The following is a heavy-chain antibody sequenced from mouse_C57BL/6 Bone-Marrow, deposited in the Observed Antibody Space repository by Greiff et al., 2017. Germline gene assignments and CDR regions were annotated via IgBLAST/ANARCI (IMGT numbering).Heavy chain of an antibody. D-gene: IGHD4-1*01. J-gene: IGHJ2*01. CDR2: IYYSGTI. CDR1: GISITTGNYR. Sequence: EVQLQESGPGLVKPSQTVFLTCTVTGISITTGNYRWSWIRQFPGNKLERIGYIYYSGTITYNPSLTSRTTITRDTPKNQVSLEMNSLTAEDTATYYCARDWDVGWYFDYWGQGTTLTVSS. V-gene: IGHV3-5*01. CDR3: ARDWDVGWYFDY.